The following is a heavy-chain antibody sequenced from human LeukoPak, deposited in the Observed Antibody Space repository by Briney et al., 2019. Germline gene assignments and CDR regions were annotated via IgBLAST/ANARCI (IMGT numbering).Heavy chain of an antibody. CDR3: ARSPGLRYFDY. J-gene: IGHJ4*02. Sequence: PSETLSFTCAVSGGSISSGGYSWSWIRQPPGKGLEWIGYIYHSGSTYYNPSLKSRVTISVDRSKNQFSLKLSSVTAADTAVYYCARSPGLRYFDYWGQGTLVTVSS. CDR1: GGSISSGGYS. V-gene: IGHV4-30-2*01. CDR2: IYHSGST.